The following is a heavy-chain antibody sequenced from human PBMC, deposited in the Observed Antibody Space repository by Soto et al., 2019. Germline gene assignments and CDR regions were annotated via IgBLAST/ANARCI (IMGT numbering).Heavy chain of an antibody. D-gene: IGHD5-12*01. CDR2: IYYSGST. Sequence: SETLSLTCTVSGGSISSYYWSWIRQPPGKGLEWIGYIYYSGSTNYNPSLKGRVTISVDTSKNQFSLKLSSVTAADTAVYYCARGYSGYDKIFDYWGQGTLVTVSS. V-gene: IGHV4-59*01. J-gene: IGHJ4*02. CDR3: ARGYSGYDKIFDY. CDR1: GGSISSYY.